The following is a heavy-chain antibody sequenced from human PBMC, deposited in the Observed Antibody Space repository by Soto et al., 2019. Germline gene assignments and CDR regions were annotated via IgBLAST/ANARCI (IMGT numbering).Heavy chain of an antibody. CDR3: ASSWVIYGMDV. Sequence: ASVKVSCKTSGYTFTSYDINWVRQAAGQGLEWMGWMNPNNGNTGYAQKFQGRVTMTRDTSISTAYLELSSLRSEDTAVYYCASSWVIYGMDVWGQGTTVTVSS. CDR2: MNPNNGNT. CDR1: GYTFTSYD. J-gene: IGHJ6*02. V-gene: IGHV1-8*01. D-gene: IGHD3-16*01.